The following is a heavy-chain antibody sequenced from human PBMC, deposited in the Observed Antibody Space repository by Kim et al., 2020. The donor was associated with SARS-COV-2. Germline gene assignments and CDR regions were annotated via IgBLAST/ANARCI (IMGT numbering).Heavy chain of an antibody. V-gene: IGHV4-31*03. CDR2: IYYSGST. D-gene: IGHD5-18*01. CDR1: GGSISSGGYY. J-gene: IGHJ4*02. Sequence: SETLSLTCTVSGGSISSGGYYWSWIRQHPGKGLEWIGYIYYSGSTYYNPSLESRVTISVDTSKNQFSLKLSSVTAADTAVYYCARETSGGVTDYWGQGTLVTVSS. CDR3: ARETSGGVTDY.